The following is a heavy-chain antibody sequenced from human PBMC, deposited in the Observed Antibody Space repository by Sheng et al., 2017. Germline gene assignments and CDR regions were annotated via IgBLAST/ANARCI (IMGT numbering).Heavy chain of an antibody. V-gene: IGHV3-53*01. CDR3: ARVSGYWRMDWYFDL. CDR1: GFTVSSNY. D-gene: IGHD3-22*01. J-gene: IGHJ2*01. CDR2: IYSGGST. Sequence: EVQLVESGGGLIQPGGSLRLSCAASGFTVSSNYMSWVRQAPGKGLEWVSVIYSGGSTYYADSVKGRFTISRDNSKNTLYLQMNSLRAEDTAVYYCARVSGYWRMDWYFDLWGRGTLVTVSS.